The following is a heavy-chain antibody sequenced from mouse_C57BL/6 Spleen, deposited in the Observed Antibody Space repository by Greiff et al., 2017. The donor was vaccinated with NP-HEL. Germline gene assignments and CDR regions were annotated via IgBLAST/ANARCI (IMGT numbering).Heavy chain of an antibody. CDR2: ISSGSSTI. J-gene: IGHJ1*03. CDR3: ARWWGYFDV. Sequence: EVQGVESGGGLVKPGGSLKLSCAASGFTFSDYGMHWVRQAPEKGLEWVAYISSGSSTIYYADTVKGRFTISRDNAKNTLFLQMTSLRSEDTAMYYCARWWGYFDVWGTGTTVTVSS. V-gene: IGHV5-17*01. CDR1: GFTFSDYG. D-gene: IGHD1-1*02.